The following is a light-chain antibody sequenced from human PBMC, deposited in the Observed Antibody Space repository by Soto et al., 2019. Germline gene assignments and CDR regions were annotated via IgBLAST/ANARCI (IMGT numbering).Light chain of an antibody. V-gene: IGKV1-39*01. Sequence: DIQMTQSPSSLSASVGDRVTITCRASQSISSYLNWYQQKPGKAPKLLIYAASSLQSGVPSRFSGSGSGTDFTLTISSLQPEDFATYYCQQTYTIPRGFSFGPGTKVDIK. CDR2: AAS. CDR3: QQTYTIPRGFS. J-gene: IGKJ3*01. CDR1: QSISSY.